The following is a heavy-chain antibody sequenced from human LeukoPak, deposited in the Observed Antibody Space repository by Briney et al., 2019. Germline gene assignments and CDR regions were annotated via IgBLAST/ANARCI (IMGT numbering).Heavy chain of an antibody. D-gene: IGHD6-6*01. CDR2: INPNSGGT. Sequence: GASVKVSCKASGYTFTSYGISWVRQAPGQGLEWMGWINPNSGGTNYAQKFQGRVTMTRDTSISTAYMELSRLRSDDTAVYYCARGVQPSLDYWGQGTLVTVSS. V-gene: IGHV1-2*02. CDR1: GYTFTSYG. CDR3: ARGVQPSLDY. J-gene: IGHJ4*02.